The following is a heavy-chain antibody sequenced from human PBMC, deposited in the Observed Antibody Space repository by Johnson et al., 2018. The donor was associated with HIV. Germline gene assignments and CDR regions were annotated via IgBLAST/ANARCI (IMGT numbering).Heavy chain of an antibody. J-gene: IGHJ3*02. CDR2: ISGSDGAT. CDR1: KLTFSNYA. Sequence: VQLVESGGGLVQPGGSLRLSCAASKLTFSNYAMTWVRQAPGQGLEWVSSISGSDGATYYADSVKGRFPISRDNSKNTLYLQMNSLRAEDTAVYYCARVTTMIVVVFAFDIWGQGTMVTVSS. D-gene: IGHD3-22*01. CDR3: ARVTTMIVVVFAFDI. V-gene: IGHV3-23*04.